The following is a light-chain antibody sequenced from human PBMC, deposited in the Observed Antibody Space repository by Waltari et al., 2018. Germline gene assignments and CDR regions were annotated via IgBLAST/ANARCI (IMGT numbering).Light chain of an antibody. J-gene: IGKJ3*01. CDR2: WAS. Sequence: DIVMTQCPDSMRGSVGGGATRACKGSRSILDSSDSQNYLAWDQQKPGQPQKLLIYWASTLDVVVPERFSGSGSATDFTLTIPSVQAEDVALYSCQQYYFAPMTFVPWT. V-gene: IGKV4-1*01. CDR1: RSILDSSDSQNY. CDR3: QQYYFAPMT.